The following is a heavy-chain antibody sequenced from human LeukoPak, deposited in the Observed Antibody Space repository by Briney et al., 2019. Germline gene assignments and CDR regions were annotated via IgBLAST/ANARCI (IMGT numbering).Heavy chain of an antibody. CDR3: ARHGSTDYFDY. D-gene: IGHD2-2*03. J-gene: IGHJ4*02. CDR2: IYYSGST. Sequence: PSETLSLTCAVSGGSISSATSYWGWIRQPPGKGLEWLGRIYYSGSTFYNPSLKSRDTISVDTSKNQFSLRLSSVTAADTAVYYCARHGSTDYFDYWGQGTLVTVSS. CDR1: GGSISSATSY. V-gene: IGHV4-39*01.